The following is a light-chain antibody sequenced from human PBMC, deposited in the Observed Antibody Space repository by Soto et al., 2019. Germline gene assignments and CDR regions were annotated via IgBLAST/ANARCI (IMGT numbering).Light chain of an antibody. V-gene: IGLV1-44*01. CDR1: SSNIGSNT. Sequence: QSVLTQPPSASGTPGQRVTISCSGSSSNIGSNTVKWYQQFPGTAPKLLIYSNSQRAAGVPDRFSGSKSGTSASLAISGLQSEDEADYYCAAWDDSRNGDVVFGGGTKLTVL. J-gene: IGLJ2*01. CDR3: AAWDDSRNGDVV. CDR2: SNS.